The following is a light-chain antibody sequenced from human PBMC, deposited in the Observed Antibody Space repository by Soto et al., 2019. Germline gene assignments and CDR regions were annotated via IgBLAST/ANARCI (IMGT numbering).Light chain of an antibody. CDR2: EVS. V-gene: IGLV2-8*01. CDR3: TSYGGSNNLV. Sequence: QSALTQPPSASGSPGQSVAISCTGTSSDVGGYNYVSWYQQHPGKAPKLMISEVSKRPSGVPDRFSVSKSGNTASLTVSGLQAEDEADYYCTSYGGSNNLVFGRGTKLTVL. J-gene: IGLJ2*01. CDR1: SSDVGGYNY.